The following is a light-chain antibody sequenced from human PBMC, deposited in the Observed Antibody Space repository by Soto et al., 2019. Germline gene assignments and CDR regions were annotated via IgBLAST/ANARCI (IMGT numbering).Light chain of an antibody. Sequence: EIVLTQSPGTLSLSPWERATLSCRASQSVNNNYVAWYQQKPGQAPRLLIFRASNKATGIPDRFSGSGSGTDFTLTISRLEPEDFAVYYCQQYGSSPRTFGQGTKV. V-gene: IGKV3-20*01. CDR1: QSVNNNY. CDR3: QQYGSSPRT. CDR2: RAS. J-gene: IGKJ1*01.